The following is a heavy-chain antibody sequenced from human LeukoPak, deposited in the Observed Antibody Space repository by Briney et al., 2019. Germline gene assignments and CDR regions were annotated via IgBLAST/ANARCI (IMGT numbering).Heavy chain of an antibody. D-gene: IGHD6-13*01. CDR3: ARDNEAAARAYDY. Sequence: SETLSLTCTVSGGAISSYYWSWIRQPAGKGLEWIGRIYSSGSTNYNTSLKSRVTMSADTSKNQFSLKLSSVTAADTAVYYCARDNEAAARAYDYWGQGTLVTVSS. CDR2: IYSSGST. V-gene: IGHV4-4*07. J-gene: IGHJ4*02. CDR1: GGAISSYY.